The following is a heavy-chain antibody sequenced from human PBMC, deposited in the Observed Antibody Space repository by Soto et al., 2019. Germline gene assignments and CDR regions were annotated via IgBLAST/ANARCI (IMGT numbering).Heavy chain of an antibody. D-gene: IGHD4-17*01. J-gene: IGHJ4*02. CDR1: GGSISSYY. V-gene: IGHV4-59*08. CDR3: THGDSIEY. Sequence: QVQLQESGPGLVKPSETLSLTYSVSGGSISSYYWSWIRQPPGKGLEWIGYIYYSGSANYNPSLKSRVTISVDTSKNQFSLKLSSVTAADTAVYYCTHGDSIEYWGQGTLVTVSS. CDR2: IYYSGSA.